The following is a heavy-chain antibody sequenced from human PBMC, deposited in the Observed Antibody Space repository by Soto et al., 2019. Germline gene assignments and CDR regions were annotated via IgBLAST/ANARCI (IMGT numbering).Heavy chain of an antibody. V-gene: IGHV3-7*01. CDR2: IKVDRSEQ. J-gene: IGHJ6*02. CDR3: AREYTAWPLAYGLDV. Sequence: GGSLRLSCVASGFSFGDYWMSWVRQAPGKGLEWVANIKVDRSEQYYVDSVKGRFTVSRDNAKNSLYLQMNSLRVEDTAVYYCAREYTAWPLAYGLDVWGQGTTVTVSS. CDR1: GFSFGDYW. D-gene: IGHD2-2*02.